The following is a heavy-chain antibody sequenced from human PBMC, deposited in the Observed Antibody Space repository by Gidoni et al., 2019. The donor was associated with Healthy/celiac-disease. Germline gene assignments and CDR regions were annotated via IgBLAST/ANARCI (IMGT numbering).Heavy chain of an antibody. Sequence: EVQLLESGGGLVQPGGAVRLSGAAAGFTFSSYALSWVRQAPGKGREWVSAISGSGGSTYYADSVKGRFTISRDNSKNTLYLQMNSLRAEDTAVYYCAKLMGERDNYWGQGTLVTVSS. CDR2: ISGSGGST. D-gene: IGHD2-8*01. CDR1: GFTFSSYA. CDR3: AKLMGERDNY. J-gene: IGHJ4*02. V-gene: IGHV3-23*01.